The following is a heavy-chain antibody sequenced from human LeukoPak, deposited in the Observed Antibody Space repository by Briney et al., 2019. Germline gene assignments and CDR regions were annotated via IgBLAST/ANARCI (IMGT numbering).Heavy chain of an antibody. V-gene: IGHV3-9*01. Sequence: PGGSLRLSCAASGFTFDDYAMHWVRQAPGKGLEWVSGISWNSGSIGYADSVKGRFTISRDNAKNSLYLQMNSLRAEDTALYYCAKHYDSSGYYYGNAFDIWGQGTMVTISS. CDR3: AKHYDSSGYYYGNAFDI. CDR1: GFTFDDYA. D-gene: IGHD3-22*01. J-gene: IGHJ3*02. CDR2: ISWNSGSI.